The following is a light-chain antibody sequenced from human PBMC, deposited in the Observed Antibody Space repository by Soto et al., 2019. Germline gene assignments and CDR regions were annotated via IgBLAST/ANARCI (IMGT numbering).Light chain of an antibody. Sequence: DIQMTQSPSSLSASVGDRVTITCRASQSISSYLNWYQQKPGKAPKLLIYAASSLQSGVPSRFSGSGSVTDFTLTISSLQPEDFATYYCQQSYSTPPYTFGQGTRLEIK. CDR2: AAS. CDR1: QSISSY. J-gene: IGKJ5*01. V-gene: IGKV1-39*01. CDR3: QQSYSTPPYT.